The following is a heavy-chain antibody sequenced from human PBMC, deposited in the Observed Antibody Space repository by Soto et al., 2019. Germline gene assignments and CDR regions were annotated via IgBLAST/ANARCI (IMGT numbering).Heavy chain of an antibody. CDR1: GFTFGDYA. CDR3: TRVNLNYDILTGSLDY. V-gene: IGHV3-49*03. J-gene: IGHJ4*02. Sequence: PGGSLRLSCTASGFTFGDYAMSWFRQAPGKGLEWVGFIRSKAYGGTTEYAASVKGRFTISRDDSKSIAYLQMNSLKTEDTAVYYCTRVNLNYDILTGSLDYWGQGTLVTVSS. D-gene: IGHD3-9*01. CDR2: IRSKAYGGTT.